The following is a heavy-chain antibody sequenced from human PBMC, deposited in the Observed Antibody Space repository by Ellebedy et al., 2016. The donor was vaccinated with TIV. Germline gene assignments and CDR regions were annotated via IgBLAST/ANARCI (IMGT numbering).Heavy chain of an antibody. CDR2: IYYSGST. Sequence: SETLSLTCTVSGGSISSFYWSWIRQPPGKGLEWIGYIYYSGSTNYNPSLKSRVTISVDTSKNQFSLKLSSVTAADTAVYYCARGGGYYYGDAFDIWGQGTMVTVSS. J-gene: IGHJ3*02. D-gene: IGHD3-22*01. V-gene: IGHV4-59*01. CDR3: ARGGGYYYGDAFDI. CDR1: GGSISSFY.